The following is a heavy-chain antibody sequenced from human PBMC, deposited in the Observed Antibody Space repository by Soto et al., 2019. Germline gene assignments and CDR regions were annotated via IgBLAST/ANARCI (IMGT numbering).Heavy chain of an antibody. D-gene: IGHD6-13*01. J-gene: IGHJ6*02. CDR3: ARDGIAAAARNPMDV. V-gene: IGHV3-23*01. CDR1: GFTLSSYA. Sequence: GGSLRLSCAASGFTLSSYAMSWVRQAPGKGLEWVSGISGSGGSTYYADSVKGRFTISRDSSKNSLYLQMNSLRAEDTAVYYCARDGIAAAARNPMDVWGQGTTVTVSS. CDR2: ISGSGGST.